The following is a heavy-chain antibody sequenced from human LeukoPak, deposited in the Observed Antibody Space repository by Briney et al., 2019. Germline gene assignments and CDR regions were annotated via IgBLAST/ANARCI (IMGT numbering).Heavy chain of an antibody. CDR1: GGSISSGGYY. J-gene: IGHJ5*02. Sequence: SETLSLTCTVSGGSISSGGYYWSWIRQHPGKGLEWIGYIYYTGSTYYNPSLKSRVIISVDMSKNQFSLKLNSVTAADTAVYYCARYCSSTSCRWFDPWGQGTLVTVSS. CDR3: ARYCSSTSCRWFDP. CDR2: IYYTGST. V-gene: IGHV4-31*03. D-gene: IGHD2-2*01.